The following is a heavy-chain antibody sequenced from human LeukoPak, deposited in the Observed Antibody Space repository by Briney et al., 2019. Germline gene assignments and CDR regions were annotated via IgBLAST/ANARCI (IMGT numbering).Heavy chain of an antibody. CDR2: MYAGGNT. D-gene: IGHD2-21*02. V-gene: IGHV3-66*01. Sequence: GGSLRLSCAASGLTVSSSYMGWVRQAPGKGLEWVSVMYAGGNTYYADSVRGRFTISRDNSKNTLYLQMNSLRVEDTAVYYCVSEAYCGGDCYPPYWGQGTLVTVSS. J-gene: IGHJ4*02. CDR3: VSEAYCGGDCYPPY. CDR1: GLTVSSSY.